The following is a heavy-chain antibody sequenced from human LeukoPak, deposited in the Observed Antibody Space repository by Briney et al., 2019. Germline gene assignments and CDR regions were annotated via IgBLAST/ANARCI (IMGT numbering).Heavy chain of an antibody. Sequence: GGSLRLSCAASGFTFSSYEMNWVRQAPGKGLEWVSYISSSGSTIYYADSVKGRFTISRDNAKNSLYLQMNSLRAEDTAVYYCARASGYSSSWGYFDYWGQRTLVTVSS. CDR1: GFTFSSYE. CDR3: ARASGYSSSWGYFDY. CDR2: ISSSGSTI. D-gene: IGHD6-13*01. J-gene: IGHJ4*02. V-gene: IGHV3-48*03.